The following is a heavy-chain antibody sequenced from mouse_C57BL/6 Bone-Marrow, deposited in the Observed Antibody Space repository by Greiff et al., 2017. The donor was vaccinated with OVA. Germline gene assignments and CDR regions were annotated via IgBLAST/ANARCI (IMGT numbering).Heavy chain of an antibody. CDR3: ARRRPYYYCSGYFDV. CDR2: IYPGDGDT. V-gene: IGHV1-80*01. D-gene: IGHD1-1*01. J-gene: IGHJ1*03. Sequence: QVQLKQSGAELVKPGASVKISCKASGYAFSSYWMNWVKQRPGKGLEWIGQIYPGDGDTNYNGKFKGKATLTADKSSSTAYMQLSSLTSEDSAVYFWARRRPYYYCSGYFDVWGTGTTVTVSS. CDR1: GYAFSSYW.